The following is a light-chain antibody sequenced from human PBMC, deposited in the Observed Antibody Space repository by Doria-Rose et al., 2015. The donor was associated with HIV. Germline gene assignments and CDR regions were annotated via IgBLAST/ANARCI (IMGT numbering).Light chain of an antibody. CDR3: CSFAASSTSLI. CDR2: DVN. V-gene: IGLV2-23*02. J-gene: IGLJ2*01. Sequence: QPVLTQPASVSASPGQSIVLSCTGTKRDVAYFNLVSWYQLHPGKVPKLLIYDVNKRPSGVSSRFSGSKSGNTASLTISGLQPEDEADYYCCSFAASSTSLIFGGGTKLTVL. CDR1: KRDVAYFNL.